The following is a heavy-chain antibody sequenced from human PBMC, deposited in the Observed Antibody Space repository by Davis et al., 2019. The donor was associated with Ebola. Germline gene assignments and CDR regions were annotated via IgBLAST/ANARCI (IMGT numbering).Heavy chain of an antibody. CDR3: ARAMYYYDSSATYYFDY. D-gene: IGHD3-22*01. Sequence: ASVKVPCKASGYILTSYVISSVRPPPAQRLEGMGWTSAYNGNTNYAQKLQGRVTMTTDTSTGTAYMELRGLGSDDTAVYYWARAMYYYDSSATYYFDYWGQGTLVTVSS. J-gene: IGHJ4*02. CDR2: TSAYNGNT. V-gene: IGHV1-18*01. CDR1: GYILTSYV.